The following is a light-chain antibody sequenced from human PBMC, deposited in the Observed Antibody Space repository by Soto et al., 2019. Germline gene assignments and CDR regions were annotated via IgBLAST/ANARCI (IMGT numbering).Light chain of an antibody. CDR3: VLYMKDDIRV. J-gene: IGLJ2*01. V-gene: IGLV8-61*01. CDR1: SGSVSSRYY. Sequence: QTVVTQEASLSVSPGGTVTLTCGLTSGSVSSRYYPSWYRQDPRQTPRTLIYSGDIRSSGVPDRFSGPILGGKAGHTITGAQGDDESVYYCVLYMKDDIRVFGGGTKVTVL. CDR2: SGD.